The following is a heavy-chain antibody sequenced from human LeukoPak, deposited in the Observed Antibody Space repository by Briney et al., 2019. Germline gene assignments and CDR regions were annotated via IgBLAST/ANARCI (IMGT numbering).Heavy chain of an antibody. J-gene: IGHJ3*02. CDR3: ARISSIHDAFDI. D-gene: IGHD2-2*01. V-gene: IGHV4-61*08. CDR1: GGSVSSSDYY. Sequence: SETLSLTCTVSGGSVSSSDYYWSWIRQPPGKGLEWIGYTFYSGSTNNNPSLKSRVTISVDTSKNQFSLKLSSVTAADTAVYCCARISSIHDAFDIWGQGTMVTVSS. CDR2: TFYSGST.